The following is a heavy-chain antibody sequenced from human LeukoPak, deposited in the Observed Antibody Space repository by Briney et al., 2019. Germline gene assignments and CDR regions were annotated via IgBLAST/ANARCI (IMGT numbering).Heavy chain of an antibody. V-gene: IGHV4-59*01. D-gene: IGHD3-10*01. CDR1: GGSISSYY. CDR3: ARDRHGSGSYYIIGDNWFDP. Sequence: SETLSLTCTVSGGSISSYYWSWIRQPPGKGLEWIGYIYYSGGTNYNPSLKSRVTISVDTSKNQFSLKLSSVTAADTAVYYCARDRHGSGSYYIIGDNWFDPWGQGTLVTVSS. J-gene: IGHJ5*02. CDR2: IYYSGGT.